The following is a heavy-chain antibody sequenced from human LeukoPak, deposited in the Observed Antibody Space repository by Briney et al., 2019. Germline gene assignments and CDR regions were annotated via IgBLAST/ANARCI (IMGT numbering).Heavy chain of an antibody. D-gene: IGHD3-22*01. V-gene: IGHV4-4*02. CDR1: GGSISSSYW. Sequence: SGTLSLTCAVSGGSISSSYWWSWVRQPPGKGLEWIGSIYHSGSTYYNPSLKSRVTISVDTSKNQFSLKLSSVTAADTAVYYCARLKYYYDSSGYRAEYFQHWGQGTLVTVSS. CDR3: ARLKYYYDSSGYRAEYFQH. CDR2: IYHSGST. J-gene: IGHJ1*01.